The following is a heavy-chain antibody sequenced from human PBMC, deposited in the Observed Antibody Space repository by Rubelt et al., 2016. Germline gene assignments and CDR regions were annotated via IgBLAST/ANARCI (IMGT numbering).Heavy chain of an antibody. CDR3: ARLRGSPQGAAFDI. V-gene: IGHV5-51*01. Sequence: EVQLVQSGAEVKKPGESLKISCKGSGYSFTTYWIGWVRQMPGKGLECMGIIYPGDSDTSYSPYFQGQVTSSADKSISTAYLQWSSLTASDTAMYDCARLRGSPQGAAFDIWGQGTMVTVSS. CDR1: GYSFTTYW. D-gene: IGHD1-26*01. CDR2: IYPGDSDT. J-gene: IGHJ3*02.